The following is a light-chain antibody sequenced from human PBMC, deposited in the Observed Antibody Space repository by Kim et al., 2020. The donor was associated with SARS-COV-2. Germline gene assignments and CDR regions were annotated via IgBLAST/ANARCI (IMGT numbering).Light chain of an antibody. J-gene: IGLJ3*02. Sequence: QPVLTQSPSASASLGASVKLTCTLSSGHSNYAIAWHQQQPEKGPRYLMKVNIDGSHSKGDGIPDRFSGSSSGTERYLTISSLQSEDEADYYCQAWGTGINWVFGGGTQLTVL. CDR2: VNIDGSH. V-gene: IGLV4-69*01. CDR3: QAWGTGINWV. CDR1: SGHSNYA.